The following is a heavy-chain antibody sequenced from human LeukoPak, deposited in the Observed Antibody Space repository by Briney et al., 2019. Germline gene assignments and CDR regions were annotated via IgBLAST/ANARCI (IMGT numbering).Heavy chain of an antibody. CDR2: IYHSGST. J-gene: IGHJ3*02. CDR1: GYSISSGYY. Sequence: PSETLSLTCAVSGYSISSGYYWGWIRQPPGKGLEWIGSIYHSGSTYYNPSLKSRVTISVDMSKNQFSLKLSSVTAADTAVYYCARRVEMDIWGQGTMVTVSS. CDR3: ARRVEMDI. V-gene: IGHV4-38-2*01. D-gene: IGHD5-24*01.